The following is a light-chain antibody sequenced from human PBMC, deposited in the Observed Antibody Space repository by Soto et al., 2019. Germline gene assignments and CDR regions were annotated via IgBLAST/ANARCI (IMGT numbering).Light chain of an antibody. CDR3: QSYDESLSVQYV. CDR1: SSNIGSTYD. Sequence: QSVLTQPPSVSGAPGQRVTISCTGSSSNIGSTYDVQWYQQLPGTAPKLLIHGNTDRPSGVPDRFSGSKSGTSASLAITGLQADDEADYYCQSYDESLSVQYVFGTGTKLTVL. CDR2: GNT. V-gene: IGLV1-40*01. J-gene: IGLJ1*01.